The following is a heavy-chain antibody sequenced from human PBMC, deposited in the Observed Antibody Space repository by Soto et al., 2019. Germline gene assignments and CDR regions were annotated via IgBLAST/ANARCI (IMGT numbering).Heavy chain of an antibody. J-gene: IGHJ6*02. V-gene: IGHV1-3*04. Sequence: ASVNVSCKSAGYTFIRDSIHWARQAPGQRLEWMGWINTGNSNTKYSQKFQGRVTITRDTSASTAYMELSSLRSEDTAVYFCARGIPVADYYGMDVWGQGTTVTVSS. CDR2: INTGNSNT. CDR1: GYTFIRDS. CDR3: ARGIPVADYYGMDV. D-gene: IGHD2-15*01.